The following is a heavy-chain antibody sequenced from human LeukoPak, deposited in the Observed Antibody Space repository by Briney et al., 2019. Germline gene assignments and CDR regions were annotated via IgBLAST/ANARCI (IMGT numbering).Heavy chain of an antibody. D-gene: IGHD6-6*01. CDR3: ARDMEYSSSRDAFDI. CDR2: ISAYNGNT. Sequence: ASVKVSCKASGYTFTSYGISWVRQAPGQGLEWMGWISAYNGNTNYAQKLQGRVTMTTDTSTSTAYMELRSLRSDDTAVYYCARDMEYSSSRDAFDIWGQGTMATVSS. V-gene: IGHV1-18*01. CDR1: GYTFTSYG. J-gene: IGHJ3*02.